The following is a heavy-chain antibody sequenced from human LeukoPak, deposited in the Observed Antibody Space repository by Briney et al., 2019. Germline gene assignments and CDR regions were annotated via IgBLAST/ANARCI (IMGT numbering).Heavy chain of an antibody. CDR1: GGSLSGYY. CDR3: ARGRYLGYYYYYMDV. CDR2: INHSGST. D-gene: IGHD3-9*01. J-gene: IGHJ6*03. Sequence: SETLSLTCAVYGGSLSGYYWSWIRQSPGKGLEWIGEINHSGSTNYNPSLKSRVTISVDTSKNQFSLKLSSVTAADTAVYYCARGRYLGYYYYYMDVWGKGTTVTVSS. V-gene: IGHV4-34*01.